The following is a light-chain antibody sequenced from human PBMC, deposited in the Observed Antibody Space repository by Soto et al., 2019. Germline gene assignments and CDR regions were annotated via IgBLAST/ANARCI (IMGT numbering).Light chain of an antibody. V-gene: IGKV3-11*01. J-gene: IGKJ4*01. CDR2: DAS. CDR1: QSVSRY. Sequence: EIVLTQSPATLSLSPGERATLSCRASQSVSRYLAWYQQKPGQAPRLFIYDASNRATGIPARFSGSGSGTDFTLTISSLEPEDFAVYYCQQRDIWPLTFGGGTKVEIK. CDR3: QQRDIWPLT.